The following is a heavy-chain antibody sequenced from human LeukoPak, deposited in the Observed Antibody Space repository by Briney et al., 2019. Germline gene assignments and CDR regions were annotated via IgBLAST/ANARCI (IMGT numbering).Heavy chain of an antibody. CDR2: IWYDGSNK. CDR3: ARDDGGSGTSGTFDY. V-gene: IGHV3-33*01. D-gene: IGHD1-26*01. CDR1: GFTFSSYG. J-gene: IGHJ4*02. Sequence: PGRSLRLSCAASGFTFSSYGMHWVRQAPGKGLEWVAVIWYDGSNKYYADSVKGRFTISRDNSKNTLYLQMNSLRAEDTAVYYCARDDGGSGTSGTFDYWGQETLVTVSS.